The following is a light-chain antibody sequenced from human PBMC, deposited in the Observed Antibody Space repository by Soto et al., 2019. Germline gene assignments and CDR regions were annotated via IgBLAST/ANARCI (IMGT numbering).Light chain of an antibody. CDR2: RNY. CDR1: SSNIGSNH. CDR3: ATWDGSLSAYV. J-gene: IGLJ1*01. V-gene: IGLV1-47*01. Sequence: QSVLTQPPSASETPGQRVTISCSGSSSNIGSNHVYWYQHLPGTAPKLLIYRNYLRPSGVPDRFSGSKSVTSASLAIRGLQSEDEADYFCATWDGSLSAYVFGTGTQLTVL.